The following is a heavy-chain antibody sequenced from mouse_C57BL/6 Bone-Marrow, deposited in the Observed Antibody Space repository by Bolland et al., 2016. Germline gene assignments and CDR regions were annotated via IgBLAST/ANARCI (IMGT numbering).Heavy chain of an antibody. CDR3: ARSDGNYVGYFDY. J-gene: IGHJ4*01. Sequence: GGTKYNEKFKSKATLTVDKPSSTAYMQLSSLTSEDSAVYYCARSDGNYVGYFDYWGQGTS. D-gene: IGHD2-1*01. CDR2: GGT. V-gene: IGHV1-72*01.